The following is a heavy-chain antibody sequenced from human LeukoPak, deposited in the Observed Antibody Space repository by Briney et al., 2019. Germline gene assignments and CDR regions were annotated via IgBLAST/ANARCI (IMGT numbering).Heavy chain of an antibody. D-gene: IGHD3-10*01. CDR1: GFTFTEYS. Sequence: GGSLRLSCAASGFTFTEYSIIWVRQAPGKGLEWVSFISDISDRSSTIHYADSVKGRFTISRDNAEGSVYLQMNSLRADDTAVYYCARVRGPTLKTCYMDVWGTGTTVTGSS. J-gene: IGHJ6*03. CDR3: ARVRGPTLKTCYMDV. CDR2: ISDRSSTI. V-gene: IGHV3-48*04.